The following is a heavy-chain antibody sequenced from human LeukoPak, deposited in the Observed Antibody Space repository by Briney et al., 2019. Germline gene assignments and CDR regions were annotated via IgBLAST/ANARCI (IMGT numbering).Heavy chain of an antibody. CDR3: VITPID. CDR2: IRKKVNGYTT. CDR1: GFSFSDYY. V-gene: IGHV3-72*01. Sequence: PGGSLRLSCAASGFSFSDYYMDWVRQAPGKGLEWVGRIRKKVNGYTTEYAASVKGRFTISRDDSKNSLYLQMNSLKTEDTAVYYCVITPIDWGQGTLVTVSS. J-gene: IGHJ4*02. D-gene: IGHD4-23*01.